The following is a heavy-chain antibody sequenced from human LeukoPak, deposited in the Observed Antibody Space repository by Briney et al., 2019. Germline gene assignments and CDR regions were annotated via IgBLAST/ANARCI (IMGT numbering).Heavy chain of an antibody. CDR3: ARGGIAATFDY. V-gene: IGHV4-39*07. D-gene: IGHD6-25*01. CDR2: IYYSGST. Sequence: SETLSLTCTVSDGSISSSSYYWGWIRQPPGKGLEWIGNIYYSGSTYYNPSLKSRVTISVDTSKNQFSLKLSSVTAADTAVYYCARGGIAATFDYWGQGTLVTVSS. J-gene: IGHJ4*02. CDR1: DGSISSSSYY.